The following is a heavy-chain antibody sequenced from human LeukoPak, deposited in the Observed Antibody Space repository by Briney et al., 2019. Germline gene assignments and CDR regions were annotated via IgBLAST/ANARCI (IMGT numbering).Heavy chain of an antibody. V-gene: IGHV1-69*05. CDR2: IIPIFGTA. J-gene: IGHJ4*02. Sequence: SVKVSCKASGGTFSSYAISWVRQAPGQGLEWMGGIIPIFGTANYAQKFQGRVTITTDESTSTAYMELGSLRSEDTAVYYCARGRPTNLGGIYWGQGTLVTVSS. D-gene: IGHD7-27*01. CDR3: ARGRPTNLGGIY. CDR1: GGTFSSYA.